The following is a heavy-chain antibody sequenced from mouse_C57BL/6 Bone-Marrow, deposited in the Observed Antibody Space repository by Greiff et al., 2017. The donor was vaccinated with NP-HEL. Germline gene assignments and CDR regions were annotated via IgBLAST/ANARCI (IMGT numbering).Heavy chain of an antibody. V-gene: IGHV1S132*01. Sequence: VQLQQSGAELVRPGTSVKLSCKTSGYIFTSYWIHWVKQRSGQGLECIARIYPGTGSTYYNEKFKGKATLTADKSYSTAYMQLSSLTSEDSAVYFYARKEITTYAMDYWGQGTSVTVSS. CDR3: ARKEITTYAMDY. D-gene: IGHD1-1*01. CDR1: GYIFTSYW. CDR2: IYPGTGST. J-gene: IGHJ4*01.